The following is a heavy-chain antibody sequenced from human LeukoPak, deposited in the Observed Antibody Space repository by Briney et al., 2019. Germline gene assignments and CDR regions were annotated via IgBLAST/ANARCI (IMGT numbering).Heavy chain of an antibody. CDR2: ISSSSSYI. Sequence: PGGSLRLSCAASGFTFSSYSMNWVRQAPGKGLEWVSSISSSSSYIYYADSVKGRFTISRDNAKNSLYLQMNSLRAEDTAVYYCARAANPRSLTTVTPGKYWGQGTLVTVSS. V-gene: IGHV3-21*01. CDR1: GFTFSSYS. D-gene: IGHD4-17*01. J-gene: IGHJ4*02. CDR3: ARAANPRSLTTVTPGKY.